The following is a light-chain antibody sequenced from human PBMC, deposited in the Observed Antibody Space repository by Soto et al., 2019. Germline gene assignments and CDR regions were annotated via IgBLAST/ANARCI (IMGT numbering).Light chain of an antibody. V-gene: IGKV1-39*01. Sequence: DIQMTQSPYSLSASVGDRVTITCRASQSISSYLNLYQQKPGQAPNLLIYAASTLQSGVPSRFSGSGSGTDFTLTISSLQPEDFATYFCQHGYSTPLTFGGGTKVDI. CDR1: QSISSY. CDR2: AAS. CDR3: QHGYSTPLT. J-gene: IGKJ4*01.